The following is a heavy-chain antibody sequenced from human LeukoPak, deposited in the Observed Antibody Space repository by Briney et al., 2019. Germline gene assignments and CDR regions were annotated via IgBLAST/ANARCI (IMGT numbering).Heavy chain of an antibody. Sequence: KPGGSLRLSCAASGFTFSDYYMSWVGQAPGKGLEWISYISTSGSTTYYADSVKGRFTISRDNAKNSLYLQISRLRAEDTAIYYRARDGDYGGNNWLDPWGQGTLVTVSS. CDR3: ARDGDYGGNNWLDP. V-gene: IGHV3-11*01. J-gene: IGHJ5*02. D-gene: IGHD4-23*01. CDR1: GFTFSDYY. CDR2: ISTSGSTT.